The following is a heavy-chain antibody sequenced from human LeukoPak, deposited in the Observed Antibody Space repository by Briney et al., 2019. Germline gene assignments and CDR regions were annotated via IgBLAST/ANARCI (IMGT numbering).Heavy chain of an antibody. D-gene: IGHD3-10*01. Sequence: PGGSLRLSCAASGFTFSSYAMHWVRQAPGKGLEWVAVISYDGSNKYYADSVKGRFTISRDNSKNTLYLQMNSLRAEDTAVYYCANGGSGSYYYYYYGMDVWGQGTTVTVSS. CDR1: GFTFSSYA. CDR2: ISYDGSNK. V-gene: IGHV3-30-3*01. CDR3: ANGGSGSYYYYYYGMDV. J-gene: IGHJ6*02.